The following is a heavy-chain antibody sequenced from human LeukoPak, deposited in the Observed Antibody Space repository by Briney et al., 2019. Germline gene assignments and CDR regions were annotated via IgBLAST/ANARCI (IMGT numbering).Heavy chain of an antibody. CDR3: ARCKGGWSDHFYGMDV. J-gene: IGHJ6*02. V-gene: IGHV3-53*01. Sequence: EGSLRLSCVASGFTLRVNYMTWIRQTPGRGLEWVSVIYSDGTTKYADSAKGRFTISRDNSKSMVYLQMDRLRAEDTAVYYCARCKGGWSDHFYGMDVWGQGTTVTVSS. CDR1: GFTLRVNY. CDR2: IYSDGTT. D-gene: IGHD6-19*01.